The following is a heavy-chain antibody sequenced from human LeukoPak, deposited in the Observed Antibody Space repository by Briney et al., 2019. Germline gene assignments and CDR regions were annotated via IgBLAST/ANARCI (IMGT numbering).Heavy chain of an antibody. CDR3: ARDRYYYDSSGFDY. J-gene: IGHJ4*02. Sequence: GGSLRLSCAASGFTFRSYEMNWVRQAPGKGLEWGSYISSSGSTIYYADSVKGRFTISRDNAKNSLYLHMNSLRAEDTAVYYCARDRYYYDSSGFDYWGQGTLVTVSS. V-gene: IGHV3-48*03. CDR2: ISSSGSTI. CDR1: GFTFRSYE. D-gene: IGHD3-22*01.